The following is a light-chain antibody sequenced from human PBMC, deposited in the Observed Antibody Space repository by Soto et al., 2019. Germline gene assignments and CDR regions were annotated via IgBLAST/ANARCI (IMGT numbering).Light chain of an antibody. CDR1: QSFRSNY. CDR3: QQYDRIPGFT. Sequence: EIVLTQSPGTLSLSPGERATLSCRASQSFRSNYLAWYQQRPGQAPRLLIYGVSSRASGIPDRFGGSVSGTDFTLTISRLEPEDSAVYYCQQYDRIPGFTFGGGTKVEI. V-gene: IGKV3-20*01. CDR2: GVS. J-gene: IGKJ4*01.